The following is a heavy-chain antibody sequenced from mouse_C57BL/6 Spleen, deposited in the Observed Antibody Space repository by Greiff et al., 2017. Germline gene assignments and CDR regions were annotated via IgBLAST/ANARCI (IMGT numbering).Heavy chain of an antibody. CDR3: TTGYYDSHFDY. V-gene: IGHV14-1*01. J-gene: IGHJ2*01. Sequence: EVQLQQSGAELVRPGASVKLSCTASGFNIKDYYMHWVKQRPEQGLEWIGRIDPEDGDTEYAPKFQGKATMTADKSSNTAYLQLSSLTSEDTAVYYCTTGYYDSHFDYWGQGTTLTVSS. CDR2: IDPEDGDT. D-gene: IGHD2-4*01. CDR1: GFNIKDYY.